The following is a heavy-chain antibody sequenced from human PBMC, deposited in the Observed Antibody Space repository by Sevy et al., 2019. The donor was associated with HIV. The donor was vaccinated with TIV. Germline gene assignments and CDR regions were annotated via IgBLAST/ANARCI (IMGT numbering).Heavy chain of an antibody. CDR3: AGDIVVVNGMDV. CDR2: INSDGSST. J-gene: IGHJ6*02. V-gene: IGHV3-74*01. Sequence: GGSLRLSCAASGFTFSSYWMHWVRQAPGKGLLWVSRINSDGSSTSYADSVKGRFTISRDNAKNTLYLQMNSLRAEDTAVYYCAGDIVVVNGMDVWGQGTTVTVSS. CDR1: GFTFSSYW. D-gene: IGHD2-21*01.